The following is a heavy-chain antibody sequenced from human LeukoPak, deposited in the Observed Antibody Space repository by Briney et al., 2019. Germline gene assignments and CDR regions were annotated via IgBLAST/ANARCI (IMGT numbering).Heavy chain of an antibody. D-gene: IGHD4-17*01. CDR1: GGTFSSYA. J-gene: IGHJ4*02. CDR2: IIPILGIA. Sequence: ASVKVSCKASGGTFSSYAISWVRQAPGRGLEWMGRIIPILGIANYAQKFQGRVTITADKSTSTAYMELSSLRSEDAAVYYCARQAHGFYGDYADLDYWGQGTLVTVSS. CDR3: ARQAHGFYGDYADLDY. V-gene: IGHV1-69*04.